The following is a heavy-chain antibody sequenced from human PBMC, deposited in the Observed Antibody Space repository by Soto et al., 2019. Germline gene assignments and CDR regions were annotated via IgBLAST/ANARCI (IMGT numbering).Heavy chain of an antibody. V-gene: IGHV1-18*01. J-gene: IGHJ4*02. CDR2: ISAYNGNT. D-gene: IGHD6-6*01. CDR3: TYSSSSGGFDS. Sequence: XSVKVSCKASVYRFTSYGIRWVRQAPRQGLEWMGWISAYNGNTNYAQKLQGRVTMTTDTSTSTAYMELRSLRSDDTAVYYCTYSSSSGGFDSWGQGTLVTVSS. CDR1: VYRFTSYG.